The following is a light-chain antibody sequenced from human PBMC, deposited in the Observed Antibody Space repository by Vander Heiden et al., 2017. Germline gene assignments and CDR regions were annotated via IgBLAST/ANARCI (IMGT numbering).Light chain of an antibody. J-gene: IGKJ4*01. CDR1: QNINKH. CDR3: QQYNNWVS. CDR2: SAS. Sequence: MLTQFPGTLSVSPGETATLSCTASQNINKHLAWYQLKPGQAPRLVVHSASTRATGVTARLSGSGSGTEFTLTITGLQSEDLAVYYCQQYNNWVSFGGGTKVEFK. V-gene: IGKV3D-15*01.